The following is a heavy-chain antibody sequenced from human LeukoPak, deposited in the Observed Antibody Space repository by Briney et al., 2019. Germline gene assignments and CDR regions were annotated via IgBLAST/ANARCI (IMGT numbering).Heavy chain of an antibody. CDR3: TRAITYFYGSVTYDWFDS. CDR1: GFTFDDYG. Sequence: GGSLRLSCAASGFTFDDYGMSWVRHTPGKGLMWVARIKSDGSTIYADSVQGRFIISRDNAKNMVYLQMNSLRADDTAIYYCTRAITYFYGSVTYDWFDSWGQGTRVTVSS. V-gene: IGHV3-74*01. J-gene: IGHJ5*01. CDR2: IKSDGST. D-gene: IGHD3-10*01.